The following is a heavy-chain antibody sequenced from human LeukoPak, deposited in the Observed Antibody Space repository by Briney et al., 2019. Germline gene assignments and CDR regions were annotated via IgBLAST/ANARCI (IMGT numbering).Heavy chain of an antibody. Sequence: SETLSLTCTVSGGSISSYYWSWIRQPPGKGLEWIGYIYYSGSANYNPSLKSRVTISVDTSKNQFSLKLSSVTAADTAVYYCARQWYDSSGWYFDYWGQGTLVTVSS. J-gene: IGHJ4*02. CDR1: GGSISSYY. V-gene: IGHV4-59*08. D-gene: IGHD3-22*01. CDR2: IYYSGSA. CDR3: ARQWYDSSGWYFDY.